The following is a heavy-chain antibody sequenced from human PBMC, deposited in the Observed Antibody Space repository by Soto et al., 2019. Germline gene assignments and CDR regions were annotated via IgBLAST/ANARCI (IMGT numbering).Heavy chain of an antibody. CDR2: IYWDDDK. CDR3: AHTHYGNYFDY. D-gene: IGHD4-17*01. CDR1: GFSISTAGVA. Sequence: QITLKESGTTLVKPTQTLTLTCTFSGFSISTAGVAVGWIRQPPGKALDWLALIYWDDDKRYSPSLKSRLTIPKDTSKNQVVLTLTNMDPVDTATYYCAHTHYGNYFDYWGQGTLVTVSP. V-gene: IGHV2-5*02. J-gene: IGHJ4*02.